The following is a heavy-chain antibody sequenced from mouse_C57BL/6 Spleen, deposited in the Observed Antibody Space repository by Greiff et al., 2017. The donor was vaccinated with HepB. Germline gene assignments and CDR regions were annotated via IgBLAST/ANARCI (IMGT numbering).Heavy chain of an antibody. CDR3: ARGYSNYEGFDY. D-gene: IGHD2-5*01. Sequence: EVQRVESEGGLVQPGSSMKLSCTASGFTFSDYYMAWVRQVPEKGLEWVANINYDGSSTYYLDSLKSRFIISRDNAKNILYLQMSSLKSEDTATYYCARGYSNYEGFDYWGQGTTLTVSS. J-gene: IGHJ2*01. CDR2: INYDGSST. CDR1: GFTFSDYY. V-gene: IGHV5-16*01.